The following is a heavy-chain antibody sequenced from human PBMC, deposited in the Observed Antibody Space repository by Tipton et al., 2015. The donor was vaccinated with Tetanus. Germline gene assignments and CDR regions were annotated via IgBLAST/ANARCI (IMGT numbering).Heavy chain of an antibody. CDR2: SNHSGST. CDR3: ARGRRIQLWNDAFDI. CDR1: GGSFSVYY. J-gene: IGHJ3*02. Sequence: TLSLTCAVYGGSFSVYYWSWIRQPPGKGLEWIGESNHSGSTNYSPSLKSRVTISVDTSKNLFSLKLSSVTAADTAVYYCARGRRIQLWNDAFDIWGQGTMVTVSS. V-gene: IGHV4-34*01. D-gene: IGHD5-18*01.